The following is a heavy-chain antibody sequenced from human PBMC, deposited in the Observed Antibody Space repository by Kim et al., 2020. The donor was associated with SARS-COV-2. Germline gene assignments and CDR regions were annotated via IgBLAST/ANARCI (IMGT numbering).Heavy chain of an antibody. V-gene: IGHV3-7*01. J-gene: IGHJ4*02. CDR3: ARDREGGSGGYYHY. D-gene: IGHD3-10*01. CDR2: INQDGGDK. CDR1: ELKFSNYW. Sequence: GGSLRLSCVASELKFSNYWMSWVRQAPGKGPEWVANINQDGGDKNYVDSVKGRFTSSRDNAKNSLYLQMNSLRVEDTAVYYCARDREGGSGGYYHYWGQGTPGHRLL.